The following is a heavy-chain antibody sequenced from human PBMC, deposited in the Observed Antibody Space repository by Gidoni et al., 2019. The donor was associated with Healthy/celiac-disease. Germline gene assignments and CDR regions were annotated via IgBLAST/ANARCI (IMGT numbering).Heavy chain of an antibody. D-gene: IGHD5-18*01. CDR1: GGPISSYY. Sequence: QVQLQESGPGLVKPSETLSLTCTVSGGPISSYYWSWIRQPAGKGLEWIGRIYTSGSTNSNPSLKSRVTMSVDTSKNQFSLMLSSVTAADTAVYYCAREGFYGYWYYFDYWGQGTLVTVSS. V-gene: IGHV4-4*07. CDR3: AREGFYGYWYYFDY. J-gene: IGHJ4*02. CDR2: IYTSGST.